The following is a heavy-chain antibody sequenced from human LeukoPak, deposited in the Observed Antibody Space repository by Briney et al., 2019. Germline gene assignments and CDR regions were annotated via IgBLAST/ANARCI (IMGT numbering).Heavy chain of an antibody. J-gene: IGHJ3*02. CDR1: GFTFGDYV. Sequence: GGSPRLSCTASGFTFGDYVMSWVRQAPGKGLEWVGFIRSKAYGGTTKNAASVKGRFTISRDDSRSIAYQQMNSLKTEDTAVYYCTRRYNYDSSGYYYVRDAFDIWGQGTMVTVSS. D-gene: IGHD3-22*01. CDR3: TRRYNYDSSGYYYVRDAFDI. CDR2: IRSKAYGGTT. V-gene: IGHV3-49*04.